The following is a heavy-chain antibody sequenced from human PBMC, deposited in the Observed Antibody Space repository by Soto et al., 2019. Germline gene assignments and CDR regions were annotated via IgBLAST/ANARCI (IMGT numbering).Heavy chain of an antibody. J-gene: IGHJ4*02. V-gene: IGHV4-31*03. Sequence: QVQLQESGPGLVKPSQTLSLTCTVSGGSISSDGYYWSWIRQHPGKGLEWIGYIYYSGSTYYNPSLKSRITISVDTSKTQFSLKLSSVTVADTAVYYCARDLRGYGTVDYWGQGTLVTVSS. CDR2: IYYSGST. CDR3: ARDLRGYGTVDY. D-gene: IGHD5-18*01. CDR1: GGSISSDGYY.